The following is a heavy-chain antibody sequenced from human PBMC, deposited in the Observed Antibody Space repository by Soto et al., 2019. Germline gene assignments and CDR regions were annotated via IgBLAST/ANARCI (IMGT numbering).Heavy chain of an antibody. CDR2: IYYSGST. J-gene: IGHJ6*02. D-gene: IGHD3-9*01. Sequence: SETLSLTCTVSGGSISSGSYYWGWIRQPPGKGLERIGNIYYSGSTYYNRSLKSRVTISVDTSKKQFSLRLSSVTAADTAVYYCANDILTGYHSHYYYYGMDVWGQGTTVTVSS. V-gene: IGHV4-39*01. CDR1: GGSISSGSYY. CDR3: ANDILTGYHSHYYYYGMDV.